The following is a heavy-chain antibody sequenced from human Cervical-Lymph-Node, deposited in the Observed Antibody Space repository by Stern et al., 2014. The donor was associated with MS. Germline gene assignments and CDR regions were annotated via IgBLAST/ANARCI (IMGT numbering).Heavy chain of an antibody. V-gene: IGHV1-46*01. D-gene: IGHD6-13*01. J-gene: IGHJ4*02. CDR1: GYTFSRHY. Sequence: QVQLVESGAEVKKPGASVKVSCKTSGYTFSRHYIHWVRQAPGQGLEWMGIINPSGDITFYAQKFQGRVTMTRDTSTSTGYMELASLRSDDTAVYYCARGSEAAGNELWDWGQGTLVTVSS. CDR2: INPSGDIT. CDR3: ARGSEAAGNELWD.